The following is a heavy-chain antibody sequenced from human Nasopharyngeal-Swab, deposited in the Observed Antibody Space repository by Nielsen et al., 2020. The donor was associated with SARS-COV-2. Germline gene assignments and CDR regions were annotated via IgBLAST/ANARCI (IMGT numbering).Heavy chain of an antibody. D-gene: IGHD4-17*01. V-gene: IGHV4-59*08. CDR1: GGSISSYY. CDR2: IYYSGST. CDR3: ARHTVATPISHYFDY. J-gene: IGHJ4*02. Sequence: GSLRLSCTVSGGSISSYYWSWIRQPPGKGLEWIGYIYYSGSTNYNPSLKSRVTISVDPSKNQFSLKLSSVTAADTAVYYCARHTVATPISHYFDYWGQGTLVTVSS.